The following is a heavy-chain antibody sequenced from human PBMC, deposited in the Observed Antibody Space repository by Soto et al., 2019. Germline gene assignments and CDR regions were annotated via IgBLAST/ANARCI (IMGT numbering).Heavy chain of an antibody. CDR1: GYTFTSYA. CDR2: INAGNGNT. CDR3: ARRFRTHLFDY. Sequence: QVQLVQSGAEVKKPGASVKVSCKASGYTFTSYAMHWVRQAPGQRLEWMGWINAGNGNTKYSQKFQGRVTITRDTSASTAYMELSSLRSEDTAVYYCARRFRTHLFDYWGQGTLVTVSS. D-gene: IGHD3-3*01. V-gene: IGHV1-3*01. J-gene: IGHJ4*02.